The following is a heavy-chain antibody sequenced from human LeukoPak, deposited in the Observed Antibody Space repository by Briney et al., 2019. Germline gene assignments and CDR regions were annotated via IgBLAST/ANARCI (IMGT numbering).Heavy chain of an antibody. CDR3: ASLRGSGSHYVAPNTLDY. J-gene: IGHJ4*02. D-gene: IGHD1-26*01. Sequence: GGSLRLSCAASGFTFSSYEMNWVRQAAGKGLEGVSYVSSVGSTVYYADSVKGRFTISRDNAKNSLYLQMNSLRAEDTAVYYCASLRGSGSHYVAPNTLDYWGQGTLVTVSS. CDR2: VSSVGSTV. CDR1: GFTFSSYE. V-gene: IGHV3-48*03.